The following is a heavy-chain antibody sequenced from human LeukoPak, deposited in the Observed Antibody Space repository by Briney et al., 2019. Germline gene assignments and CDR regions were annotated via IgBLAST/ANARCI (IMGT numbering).Heavy chain of an antibody. J-gene: IGHJ5*02. CDR3: AREYDSSGYYSGFDP. CDR2: INAGNGNT. Sequence: ASVKVSCKASGYTFTSYAMHWVRQAPGQRLEWMGWINAGNGNTKHSQKFQGRVTITRDTSASTAYMELSSLRSEDTAVYYCAREYDSSGYYSGFDPWGQGTLVTVSS. CDR1: GYTFTSYA. D-gene: IGHD3-22*01. V-gene: IGHV1-3*01.